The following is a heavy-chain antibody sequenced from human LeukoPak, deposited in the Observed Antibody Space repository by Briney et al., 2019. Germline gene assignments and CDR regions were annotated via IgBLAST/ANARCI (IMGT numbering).Heavy chain of an antibody. CDR1: GFTFSSSS. V-gene: IGHV3-23*01. CDR2: ITDAVGST. D-gene: IGHD5-24*01. CDR3: AKDPPRVEMATSYGMDV. J-gene: IGHJ6*02. Sequence: GGSLRLSCAASGFTFSSSSISWVRQAPGKGLEWVSAITDAVGSTHYADSVKGRFTISSDNSKNTVYLQMNSLRPEDMAVYYCAKDPPRVEMATSYGMDVWGQGTTVTVSS.